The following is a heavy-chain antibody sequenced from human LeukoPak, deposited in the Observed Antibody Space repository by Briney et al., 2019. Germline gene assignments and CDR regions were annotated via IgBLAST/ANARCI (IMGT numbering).Heavy chain of an antibody. J-gene: IGHJ3*02. CDR3: ARDRDGDYGGDAFDI. D-gene: IGHD4-23*01. Sequence: GRSLRLSCAASGFTFSSYGMHWVRQAPGKGLEWVAVIWYDESNKYYADSVKGRFTISRDNSKNTLYLQMNSLRAEDTAVYYCARDRDGDYGGDAFDIWGQGTMVTVSS. CDR1: GFTFSSYG. V-gene: IGHV3-33*01. CDR2: IWYDESNK.